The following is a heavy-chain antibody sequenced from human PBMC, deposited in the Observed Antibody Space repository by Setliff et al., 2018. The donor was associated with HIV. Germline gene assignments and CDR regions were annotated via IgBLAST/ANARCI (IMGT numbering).Heavy chain of an antibody. CDR3: ARDEQLVRGSHYYYYMDV. V-gene: IGHV4-61*09. Sequence: ASETLSLTCTVSGGSISSGSYYWSWIRQPAGKGLEWIGHIYTSGRTNYNPSLKSRVTISVDTSKNQFSLKLSSVTAADTAVYYCARDEQLVRGSHYYYYMDVWGKGTTVTVSS. J-gene: IGHJ6*03. CDR2: IYTSGRT. CDR1: GGSISSGSYY. D-gene: IGHD6-6*01.